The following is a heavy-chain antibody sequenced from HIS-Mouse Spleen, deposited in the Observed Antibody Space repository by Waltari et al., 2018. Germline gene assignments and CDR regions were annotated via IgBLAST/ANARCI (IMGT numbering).Heavy chain of an antibody. CDR2: ISYDGSNK. V-gene: IGHV3-30-3*01. Sequence: QVQLVASGGGVVQPGRSLGLSWSASGFTFSRHAVHWVRQAPGKGLEWVAVISYDGSNKYYADSVKGRFTISRDNSKNTLYLQMNSLRAEDTAVYYCARVNGIAVAGTDAFDIWGQGTMVTVSS. J-gene: IGHJ3*02. CDR3: ARVNGIAVAGTDAFDI. CDR1: GFTFSRHA. D-gene: IGHD6-19*01.